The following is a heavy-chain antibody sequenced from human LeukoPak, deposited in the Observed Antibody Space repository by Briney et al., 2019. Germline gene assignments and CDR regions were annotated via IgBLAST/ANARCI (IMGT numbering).Heavy chain of an antibody. V-gene: IGHV4-61*01. Sequence: PSETLSLTCTVSGGSISSSSYYWSWIRQPPGKGLEWSGYIYYSGSTNYNPSLKSRVTISVDTSKNQFSLKLSSVTAADTAVYYCARGVANTYYYGSGSYYNFDYWGQGTLVTVSS. D-gene: IGHD3-10*01. CDR3: ARGVANTYYYGSGSYYNFDY. CDR1: GGSISSSSYY. CDR2: IYYSGST. J-gene: IGHJ4*02.